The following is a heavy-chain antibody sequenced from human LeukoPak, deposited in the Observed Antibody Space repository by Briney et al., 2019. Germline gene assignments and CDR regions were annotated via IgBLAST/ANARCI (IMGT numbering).Heavy chain of an antibody. Sequence: GGSLKISLKGSGYRFTRYWIGWVRPMPGKGLGWMGIIYPGDSDTRYSPSFQGQVTISADKSISTAYLQWSSLKASDTAMYYCARTKINNWNDPDAFDIWGQGTMVTVSS. J-gene: IGHJ3*02. CDR1: GYRFTRYW. D-gene: IGHD1-20*01. V-gene: IGHV5-51*01. CDR2: IYPGDSDT. CDR3: ARTKINNWNDPDAFDI.